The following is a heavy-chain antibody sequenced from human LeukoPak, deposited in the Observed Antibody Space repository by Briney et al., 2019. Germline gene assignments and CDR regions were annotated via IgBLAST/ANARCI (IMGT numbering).Heavy chain of an antibody. J-gene: IGHJ4*02. D-gene: IGHD2-2*01. CDR3: ARDVVVPAALDY. V-gene: IGHV1-69*06. Sequence: GASVKVSYKASGGTFSSYAISWVRQAPGQGLEWMGGIIPIFGTANYAQKFQGRVTITADKSTSTAYMELSSLRSEDTAVYYCARDVVVPAALDYWGQGTLVTVSS. CDR1: GGTFSSYA. CDR2: IIPIFGTA.